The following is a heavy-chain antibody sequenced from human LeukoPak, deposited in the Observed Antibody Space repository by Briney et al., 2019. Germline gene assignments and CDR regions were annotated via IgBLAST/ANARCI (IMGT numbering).Heavy chain of an antibody. CDR1: GFTFSSYA. CDR3: ANIAVAGPTGFDY. Sequence: GGSLRLPCAASGFTFSSYAMSWVRQAPGKGLEWVSAISGSGGATYYADSVKGRFTISRDNSKNTLYLQMNSLRAEDTAVYYCANIAVAGPTGFDYWGQGTLVTVSS. V-gene: IGHV3-23*01. CDR2: ISGSGGAT. J-gene: IGHJ4*02. D-gene: IGHD6-19*01.